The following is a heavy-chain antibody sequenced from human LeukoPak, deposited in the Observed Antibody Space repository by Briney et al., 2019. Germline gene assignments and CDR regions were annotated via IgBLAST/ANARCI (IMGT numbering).Heavy chain of an antibody. Sequence: GGSLRLSCAASGFTFSKFWMTWARQAPGKGLAWVANINEDGSETHYVDSVKGRFTISRDNAKNSLFPQLNSLRAEDTAVYHCVVGGHLDYWGQGILVTVSS. CDR3: VVGGHLDY. CDR2: INEDGSET. CDR1: GFTFSKFW. D-gene: IGHD2-15*01. J-gene: IGHJ4*02. V-gene: IGHV3-7*01.